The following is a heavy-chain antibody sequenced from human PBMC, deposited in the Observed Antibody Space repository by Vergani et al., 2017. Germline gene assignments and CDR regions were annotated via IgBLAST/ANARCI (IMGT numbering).Heavy chain of an antibody. CDR2: IYPGDSDT. D-gene: IGHD3/OR15-3a*01. CDR3: ARVYCRGMSCAGTDYFYHIDV. J-gene: IGHJ6*03. Sequence: EVQLVQSGAEVKKPGESLKISCTGSGYSFTSYWIGWVRQMPGKGLEWMGIIYPGDSDTRYSPSFQGQVTISADKSISTAYLQWSSLKASDTAMYYCARVYCRGMSCAGTDYFYHIDVWGKGTTVTVS. CDR1: GYSFTSYW. V-gene: IGHV5-51*01.